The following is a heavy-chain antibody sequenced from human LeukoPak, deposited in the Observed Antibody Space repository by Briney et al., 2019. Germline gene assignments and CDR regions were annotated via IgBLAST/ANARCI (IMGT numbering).Heavy chain of an antibody. V-gene: IGHV4-39*07. CDR3: ARGTGYRVGSAFDI. CDR2: IYYSGST. Sequence: PSETLSLTCTVSGGSISSSSYYWGWIRQPPGKGLEWIGSIYYSGSTYYNPSLKSRVTISVDTSKNQFSLKLSSVTAADTAVYYCARGTGYRVGSAFDIWGQGTMVTVSS. J-gene: IGHJ3*02. D-gene: IGHD6-13*01. CDR1: GGSISSSSYY.